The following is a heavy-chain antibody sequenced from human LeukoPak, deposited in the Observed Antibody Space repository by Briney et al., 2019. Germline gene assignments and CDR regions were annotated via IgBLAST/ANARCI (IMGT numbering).Heavy chain of an antibody. V-gene: IGHV4-59*12. Sequence: SETLSLTCTVSGGSISDYYWNWIRQPPGKGLEWIGYVHYSGSTNYNPSLKSRVTMSIDTSKNQFSLRLSSVTAADTAVYYCARDGIFGIFDYWGQGTLVTVSS. J-gene: IGHJ4*02. CDR2: VHYSGST. D-gene: IGHD3-3*02. CDR1: GGSISDYY. CDR3: ARDGIFGIFDY.